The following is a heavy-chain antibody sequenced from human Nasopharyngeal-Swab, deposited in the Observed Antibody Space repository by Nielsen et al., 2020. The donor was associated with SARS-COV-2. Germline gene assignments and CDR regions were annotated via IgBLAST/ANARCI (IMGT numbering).Heavy chain of an antibody. CDR2: INHSGSI. Sequence: SETLTLTCAVYGGSFSSYYWGWIRQPPARGLEWMGEINHSGSINYSPSLKSRVTISGDTSKNQFSLKLNYVTAADTAVYYCARGTTFLEWLLYRCQSGCAGMDVWGQGTTVTVSS. V-gene: IGHV4-34*01. CDR3: ARGTTFLEWLLYRCQSGCAGMDV. CDR1: GGSFSSYY. D-gene: IGHD3-3*02. J-gene: IGHJ6*02.